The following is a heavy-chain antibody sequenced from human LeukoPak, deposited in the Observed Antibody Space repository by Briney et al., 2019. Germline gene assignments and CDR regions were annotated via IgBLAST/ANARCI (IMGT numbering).Heavy chain of an antibody. D-gene: IGHD2-15*01. Sequence: SQTLSLTCTVSGGSISSGGYYWSWIRQHPGKGLEWIGYIYYSGSTYYNPSLKSRVTISVDTSKNQFSLKLSSVTAADTAVYYLAREVVGNANPSPLGQGTLVTVSS. V-gene: IGHV4-31*03. CDR3: AREVVGNANPSP. CDR1: GGSISSGGYY. J-gene: IGHJ5*02. CDR2: IYYSGST.